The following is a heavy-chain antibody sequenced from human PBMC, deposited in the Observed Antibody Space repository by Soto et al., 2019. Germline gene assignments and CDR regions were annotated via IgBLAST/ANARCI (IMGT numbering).Heavy chain of an antibody. CDR1: GGSISSSSYY. D-gene: IGHD2-15*01. Sequence: KPSETLSLTCTVSGGSISSSSYYWGWIRQPPGKGLEWIGSIYYSGSTYYNPSLKSRVTISVDTSKNQFSLKLSSVTAADTAVYYCASEPTIGYCSGGSCYSWDAFDIWGQGTMVTVSS. CDR2: IYYSGST. CDR3: ASEPTIGYCSGGSCYSWDAFDI. J-gene: IGHJ3*02. V-gene: IGHV4-39*01.